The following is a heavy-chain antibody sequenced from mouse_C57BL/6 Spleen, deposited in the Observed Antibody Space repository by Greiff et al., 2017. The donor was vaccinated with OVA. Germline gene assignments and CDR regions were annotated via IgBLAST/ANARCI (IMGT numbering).Heavy chain of an antibody. D-gene: IGHD1-1*01. CDR2: ISYDGSN. V-gene: IGHV3-6*01. CDR3: ARANGSSYGFAY. CDR1: GYSITSGYY. J-gene: IGHJ3*01. Sequence: EVKVEESGPGLVKPSQSLSLTCSVTGYSITSGYYWNWIRQFPGNKLEWMGYISYDGSNNYNPSLKNRISITRDKSKNQFFLKLTSVTTEDTATYYCARANGSSYGFAYWGQGTLVTVSA.